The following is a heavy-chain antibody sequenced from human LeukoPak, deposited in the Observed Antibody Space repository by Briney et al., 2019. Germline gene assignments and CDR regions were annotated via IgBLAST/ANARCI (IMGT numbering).Heavy chain of an antibody. CDR1: GYSFTKYW. CDR3: ARRLGDWFDA. V-gene: IGHV5-51*01. Sequence: GESLKISCKGLGYSFTKYWIAWVRQMPGKGLEFMGIIYPGDSDIRYSPSFEGQVTISADKSSDTAYLQWSSLRASDTAIYYCARRLGDWFDAWGQGTLVTVSS. CDR2: IYPGDSDI. D-gene: IGHD3-3*01. J-gene: IGHJ5*02.